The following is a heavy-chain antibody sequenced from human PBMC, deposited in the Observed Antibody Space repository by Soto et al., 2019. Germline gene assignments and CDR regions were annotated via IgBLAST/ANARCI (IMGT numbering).Heavy chain of an antibody. CDR1: GGSFSGYY. CDR3: ARGVQLWSEGEDY. V-gene: IGHV4-34*01. Sequence: PSETLSLTCAVYGGSFSGYYWIWIRQPPGKGLEWIGEINHSGGTNYNPSLKSRVTISVDTSKNQFSLKLSSVTAADTAVYYCARGVQLWSEGEDYWGQGTLVTVSS. J-gene: IGHJ4*02. CDR2: INHSGGT. D-gene: IGHD5-18*01.